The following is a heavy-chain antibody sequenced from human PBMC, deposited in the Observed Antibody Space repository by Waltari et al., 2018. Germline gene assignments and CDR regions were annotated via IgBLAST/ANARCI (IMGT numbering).Heavy chain of an antibody. CDR1: GYSIRSTYY. CDR2: IFHSGST. D-gene: IGHD3-10*01. V-gene: IGHV4-38-2*02. J-gene: IGHJ5*02. CDR3: ATDPSYYGSGTYWAGWFDP. Sequence: QVQLQESGPGLVKPSETLSLTCTVSGYSIRSTYYWGWIRQSPGKGLEWIGSIFHSGSTYYNPYLKSRVTISVDTSKNQFSLKLSSVTAADTAVYYCATDPSYYGSGTYWAGWFDPWGQGTLVTVSS.